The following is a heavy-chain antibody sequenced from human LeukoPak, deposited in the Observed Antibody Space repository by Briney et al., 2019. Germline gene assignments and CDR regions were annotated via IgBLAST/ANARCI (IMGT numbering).Heavy chain of an antibody. V-gene: IGHV3-53*01. CDR1: GFTVSTNY. J-gene: IGHJ4*02. CDR2: TYSGGST. D-gene: IGHD3-22*01. CDR3: ARASGGYYLFDY. Sequence: GGSLRLSCAASGFTVSTNYMSRVRQAPGKGLEWVSSTYSGGSTYYADSVKGRFTISRDNSKNTLYLQMNSLRAEDTAMYYCARASGGYYLFDYWGQGTLVTVSS.